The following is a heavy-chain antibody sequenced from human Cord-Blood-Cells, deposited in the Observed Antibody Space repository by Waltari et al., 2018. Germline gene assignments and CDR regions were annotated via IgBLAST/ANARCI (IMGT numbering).Heavy chain of an antibody. J-gene: IGHJ4*02. D-gene: IGHD2-21*01. CDR2: IYYSGST. CDR3: ARVPMGGDQDY. Sequence: QVQLQESGPGLVKPSQTLSLTCTVSGGSISSGDYYWSWIRQPPGKGLEWIGYIYYSGSTYYTPALRSRVTISVDTSKNQFSLKLSSVTAADTAVYYCARVPMGGDQDYWGQGTLVTVSS. CDR1: GGSISSGDYY. V-gene: IGHV4-30-4*08.